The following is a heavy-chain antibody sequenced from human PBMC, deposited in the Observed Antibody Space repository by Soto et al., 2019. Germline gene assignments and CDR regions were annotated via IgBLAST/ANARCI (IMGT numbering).Heavy chain of an antibody. CDR2: IYHGGAT. D-gene: IGHD3-22*01. V-gene: IGHV4-61*01. CDR3: KGDRSGRHDY. J-gene: IGHJ4*02. Sequence: SETLSLTCTGSGGSLRGGSYYWSWIRQPPGRGLEWIGYIYHGGATTDDASLRRRVIMSVQTYKDPFFLTVNYGAAAATAVYYCKGDRSGRHDYWGQGTRVTVSS. CDR1: GGSLRGGSYY.